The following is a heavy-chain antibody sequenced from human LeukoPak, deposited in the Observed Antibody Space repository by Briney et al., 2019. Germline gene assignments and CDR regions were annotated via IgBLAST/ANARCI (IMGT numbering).Heavy chain of an antibody. CDR2: INHSGST. CDR3: ARRYSSSPRFDP. J-gene: IGHJ5*02. V-gene: IGHV4-34*01. D-gene: IGHD6-13*01. CDR1: GGSFCGYY. Sequence: SETLSLTCAVYGGSFCGYYWSWIRQPPGKGLEWIGEINHSGSTNYNPSLKSRVTISVDTSKNQFSLKLSSVTAADTAVYYCARRYSSSPRFDPWGQGTLVTVSS.